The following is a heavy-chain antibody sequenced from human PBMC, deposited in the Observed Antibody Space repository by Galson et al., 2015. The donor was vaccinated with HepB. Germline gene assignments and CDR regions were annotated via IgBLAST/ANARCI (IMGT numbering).Heavy chain of an antibody. CDR1: GFTFNNYG. Sequence: LRLSCAASGFTFNNYGIHWVRQAPGKGLEWVAVIWYDGSNKYYADSVKGRFTISRDNSKNTLYLQMNSLRAEDTAVYYCARDAYSTSSGWFDPWGQGTLVTVSS. J-gene: IGHJ5*02. V-gene: IGHV3-33*01. CDR3: ARDAYSTSSGWFDP. CDR2: IWYDGSNK. D-gene: IGHD4-11*01.